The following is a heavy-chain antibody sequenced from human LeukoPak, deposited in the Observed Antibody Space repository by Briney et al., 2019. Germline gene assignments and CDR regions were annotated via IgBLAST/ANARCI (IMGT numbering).Heavy chain of an antibody. J-gene: IGHJ4*02. V-gene: IGHV4-39*07. D-gene: IGHD3-22*01. CDR3: ASTSPKYYYESSGYSSLFDN. CDR2: IYYSGNT. CDR1: AGSISSDSYY. Sequence: PSETLSPTCTVSAGSISSDSYYWGWIRQPPGKGLEWIGTIYYSGNTYYNPSLKSRLTISVDTSKNQFSLKLRSVTAADTALYYCASTSPKYYYESSGYSSLFDNWGQGTLVTVSS.